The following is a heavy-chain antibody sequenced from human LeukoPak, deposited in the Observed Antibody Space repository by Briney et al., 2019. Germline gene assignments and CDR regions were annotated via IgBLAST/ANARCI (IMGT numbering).Heavy chain of an antibody. CDR3: ARAPRKFRGIIVTPLYYFDY. Sequence: GGSLRLSCAASGFTFSSYAMTWVRQAPGKGLEWVSTISGSAENTYYADSVKGRFTISRDNSKNTLYLQMNSLRAEDTAIYYCARAPRKFRGIIVTPLYYFDYWGQGALVTVSS. CDR1: GFTFSSYA. CDR2: ISGSAENT. J-gene: IGHJ4*02. V-gene: IGHV3-23*01. D-gene: IGHD3-10*01.